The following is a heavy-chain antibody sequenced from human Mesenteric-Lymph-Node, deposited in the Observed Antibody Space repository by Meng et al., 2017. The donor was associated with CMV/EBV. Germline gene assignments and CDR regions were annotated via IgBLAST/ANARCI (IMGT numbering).Heavy chain of an antibody. CDR3: ARGRPPNSYDILTGFHYFFDY. J-gene: IGHJ4*02. CDR1: GYKFSSFG. V-gene: IGHV1-18*01. CDR2: ISSYNGDT. Sequence: ASVKVSCKASGYKFSSFGFSWVRQAPGQGLEWVGWISSYNGDTKYAQKFQGRVTMTEDTSTDTAYMELSSLRSEDTAVYFCARGRPPNSYDILTGFHYFFDYWGQGTLVTVSS. D-gene: IGHD3-9*01.